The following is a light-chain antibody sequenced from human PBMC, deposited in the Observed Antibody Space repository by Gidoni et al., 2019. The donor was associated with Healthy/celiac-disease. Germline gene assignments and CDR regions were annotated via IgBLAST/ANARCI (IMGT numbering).Light chain of an antibody. Sequence: THPPSVSVSPGQTASITCSGDKLGDKYACWYQQKPGQSPVLVIYQDSKRPSGIPERFSGSNSGNTATLTISGTQAMDEADYYCQAWDSSTAVFGGGTKLTVL. CDR1: KLGDKY. CDR2: QDS. CDR3: QAWDSSTAV. V-gene: IGLV3-1*01. J-gene: IGLJ2*01.